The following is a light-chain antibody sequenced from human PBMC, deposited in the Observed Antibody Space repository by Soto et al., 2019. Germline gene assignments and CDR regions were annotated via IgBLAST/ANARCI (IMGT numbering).Light chain of an antibody. CDR2: GSS. V-gene: IGKV3-20*01. CDR3: HQYGSSPPYT. Sequence: EVVLTQSPGTLSLSPGESATLSCRASQSVSNNYFAWYQQKPGQAPRLLIFGSSDRDTGIPDRFSGSGSGTDITLTISRLEPEDFAVYYCHQYGSSPPYTFGQGTKLEIK. J-gene: IGKJ2*01. CDR1: QSVSNNY.